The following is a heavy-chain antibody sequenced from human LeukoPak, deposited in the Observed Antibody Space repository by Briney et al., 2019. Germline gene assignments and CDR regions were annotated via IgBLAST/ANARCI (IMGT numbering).Heavy chain of an antibody. CDR1: GGTFSSYA. CDR3: ARSYDSSSDY. V-gene: IGHV1-69*04. D-gene: IGHD3-22*01. J-gene: IGHJ4*02. Sequence: SVKVSCKASGGTFSSYAISWVRQAPGQGLEWMGRIIPILGIANYAQKFQGRVTITADKSTSTAYMELSSLRSEDTAAYYCARSYDSSSDYWGQGTLVTVSS. CDR2: IIPILGIA.